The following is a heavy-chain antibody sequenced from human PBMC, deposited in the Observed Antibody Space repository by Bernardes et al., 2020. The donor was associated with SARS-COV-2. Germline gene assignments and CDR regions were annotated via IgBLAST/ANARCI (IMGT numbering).Heavy chain of an antibody. D-gene: IGHD6-19*01. CDR2: IYYSGST. CDR3: ARLYSSGWYGAFDI. V-gene: IGHV4-59*01. CDR1: GGSISSYY. Sequence: SETLSLTCTVSGGSISSYYWSWIRQPPGKGLEWIGYIYYSGSTNYNPSLKSRVTISVDTSKNQFSLKLSSVTAADTAVYYCARLYSSGWYGAFDIWGQGTMVTVSS. J-gene: IGHJ3*02.